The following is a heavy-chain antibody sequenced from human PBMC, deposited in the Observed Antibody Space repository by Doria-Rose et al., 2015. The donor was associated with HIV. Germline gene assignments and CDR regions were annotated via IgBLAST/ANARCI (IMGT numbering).Heavy chain of an antibody. CDR2: IFSDDER. V-gene: IGHV2-26*01. CDR1: GVSLSSPGMG. D-gene: IGHD6-13*01. Sequence: QVQLVQSGPVLVKPAETLTLTCTVSGVSLSSPGMGVSWIRQPPGKALEWLANIFSDDERSYRTSLKSRLTSSRCTSKSQLVLTMTDMDPVDTATYYCARIKSSRWYHKYYFDFWGQGTLVIVSA. CDR3: ARIKSSRWYHKYYFDF. J-gene: IGHJ4*02.